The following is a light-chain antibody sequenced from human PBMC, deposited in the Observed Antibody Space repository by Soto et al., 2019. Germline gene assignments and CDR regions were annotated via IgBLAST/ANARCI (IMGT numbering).Light chain of an antibody. CDR2: NNN. J-gene: IGLJ2*01. CDR3: AAWDDTLNGPL. V-gene: IGLV1-44*01. Sequence: QSVVTQPPSLSGTPGQSVTISCSGSGSNIGSNSVNWYQHVPGAAPKVLIYNNNERPSGVPDRFSGSKSGTSASLAISGLQPEDEADYYCAAWDDTLNGPLFGGGTKLTVL. CDR1: GSNIGSNS.